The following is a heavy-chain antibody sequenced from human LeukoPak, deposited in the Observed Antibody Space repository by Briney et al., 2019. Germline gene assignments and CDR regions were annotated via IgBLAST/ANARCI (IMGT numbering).Heavy chain of an antibody. CDR2: INSDGSST. CDR1: GFTFSSYW. V-gene: IGHV3-74*01. D-gene: IGHD1-26*01. CDR3: ARGYSGNYRIDY. Sequence: TGGSLRLSCAASGFTFSSYWMHWVRQVPGKGLVWVSRINSDGSSTSYADSVKGRFTISRDNAKNTLYLQMNSLRAEDTAVYYCARGYSGNYRIDYWGQGTLVTASS. J-gene: IGHJ4*02.